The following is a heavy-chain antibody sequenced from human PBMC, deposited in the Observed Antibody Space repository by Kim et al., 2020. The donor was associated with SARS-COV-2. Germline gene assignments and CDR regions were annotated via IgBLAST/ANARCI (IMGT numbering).Heavy chain of an antibody. CDR1: GGTFSSYA. J-gene: IGHJ3*02. D-gene: IGHD2-8*01. Sequence: SVKVSCKASGGTFSSYAISWVRQAPGQGLEWMGWIIPILDITNYAQKFQGRVTITADKSTNTAYLELSSLSSEDTAVYYCARHAVLMVYSINPPTAFDIWGQGTMVTVSS. CDR2: IIPILDIT. CDR3: ARHAVLMVYSINPPTAFDI. V-gene: IGHV1-69*10.